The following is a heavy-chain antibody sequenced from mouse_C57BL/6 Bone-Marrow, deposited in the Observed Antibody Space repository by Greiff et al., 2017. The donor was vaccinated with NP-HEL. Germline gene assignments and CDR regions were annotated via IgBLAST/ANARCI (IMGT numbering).Heavy chain of an antibody. V-gene: IGHV1-59*01. D-gene: IGHD2-5*01. CDR2: IDPSDSYT. Sequence: QVQLQQPGAELVRPGTSVKLSCKASGYTFTSYWMHWVKQRPGQGLEWFGVIDPSDSYTNYNQKFKGKATLTVDTSSSTAYMQLSSLTSEDSAVYYCARENYSNSWYFDVWGTGTTVTVSS. CDR1: GYTFTSYW. J-gene: IGHJ1*03. CDR3: ARENYSNSWYFDV.